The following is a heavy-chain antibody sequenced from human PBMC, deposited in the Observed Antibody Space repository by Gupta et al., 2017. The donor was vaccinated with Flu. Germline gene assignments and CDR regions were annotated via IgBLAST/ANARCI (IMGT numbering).Heavy chain of an antibody. J-gene: IGHJ4*02. Sequence: QVRLQESGPGLLKPSETLSLTCNVSNDSITTYYWNWIRQAPGKGLEWIGYILHSGSSNYNPALRDRVTMSVDTSKNHVSLKLRSVTPEDTAIYYCARDRGYSYGYYFDYWGQGTLVTVSS. V-gene: IGHV4-59*01. CDR3: ARDRGYSYGYYFDY. D-gene: IGHD5-18*01. CDR1: NDSITTYY. CDR2: ILHSGSS.